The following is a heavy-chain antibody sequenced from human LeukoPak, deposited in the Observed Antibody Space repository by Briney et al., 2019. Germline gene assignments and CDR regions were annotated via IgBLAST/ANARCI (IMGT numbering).Heavy chain of an antibody. V-gene: IGHV3-21*01. D-gene: IGHD5-12*01. Sequence: GGSLRLSCAASGFTFSSYSMNWVRQAPGKGLEWVSSISSSSSYIYYADSVKGRFTTSRDNAKNSLYLQMNSLRAEDTAVYYCARSGELSGYDFYYWGQGTLVTVSS. J-gene: IGHJ4*02. CDR3: ARSGELSGYDFYY. CDR1: GFTFSSYS. CDR2: ISSSSSYI.